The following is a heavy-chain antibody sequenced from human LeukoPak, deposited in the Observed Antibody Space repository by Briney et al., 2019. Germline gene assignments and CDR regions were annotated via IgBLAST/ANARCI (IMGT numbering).Heavy chain of an antibody. CDR3: YSGSDY. CDR2: ISGGDGST. Sequence: GGSLRLSCAASGFAFSSYAMSWVRQAPGKGLEWVSVISGGDGSTYYADSVKGRFIISRDNSKNMLYLQMNSLRAEDTAVYYCYSGSDYWGQGTLVTVSS. V-gene: IGHV3-23*01. J-gene: IGHJ4*02. D-gene: IGHD5-12*01. CDR1: GFAFSSYA.